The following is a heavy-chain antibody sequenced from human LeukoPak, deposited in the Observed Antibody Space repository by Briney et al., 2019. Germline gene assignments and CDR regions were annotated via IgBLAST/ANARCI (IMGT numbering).Heavy chain of an antibody. D-gene: IGHD6-25*01. CDR2: IYCSGST. CDR1: GGSVSSGSYY. V-gene: IGHV4-61*01. CDR3: AREAGAIVFDY. Sequence: SETLSLTCTVSGGSVSSGSYYWSWIRQPPGKGLEWIGYIYCSGSTNYNPSLKSRVTISVDTSKNQFSLKLSSVTAADTAVYYCAREAGAIVFDYWGQGTLVTVSS. J-gene: IGHJ4*02.